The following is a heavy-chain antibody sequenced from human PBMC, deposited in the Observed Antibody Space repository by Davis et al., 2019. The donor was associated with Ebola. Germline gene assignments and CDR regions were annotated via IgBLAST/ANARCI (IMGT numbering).Heavy chain of an antibody. CDR3: ATGGVLQRRWFDP. CDR2: IHYGGGT. CDR1: GASISGGDYY. J-gene: IGHJ5*02. V-gene: IGHV4-31*11. Sequence: PSETLSLTCEVSGASISGGDYYWTWIRQHPERGLEYIGYIHYGGGTHYSPSLKSRITISVDTAKNQFSLKVKSVTAADTAVYYCATGGVLQRRWFDPWGQGTLVTVSS.